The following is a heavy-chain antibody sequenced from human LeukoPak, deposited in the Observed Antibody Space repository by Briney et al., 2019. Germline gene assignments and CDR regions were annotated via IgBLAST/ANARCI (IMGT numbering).Heavy chain of an antibody. CDR3: ARDGGKKIVATTNPHYYYYYGMDV. V-gene: IGHV4-59*01. CDR1: GGSISSYY. D-gene: IGHD5-12*01. CDR2: IYYSGST. Sequence: SETLSLTCTVSGGSISSYYWGWIRQPPGKGLEWIGYIYYSGSTNYNPSLKSRVTISVDTSKNQFSLKLSSVTAADTAVYYCARDGGKKIVATTNPHYYYYYGMDVWGQGTTVTVSS. J-gene: IGHJ6*02.